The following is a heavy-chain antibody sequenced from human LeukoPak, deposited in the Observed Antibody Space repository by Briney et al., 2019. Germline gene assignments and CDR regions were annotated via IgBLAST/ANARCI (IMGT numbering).Heavy chain of an antibody. J-gene: IGHJ4*02. CDR1: GFTFSNYE. V-gene: IGHV3-23*01. CDR2: ISGSGGKT. Sequence: HAGGSLRLSCAASGFTFSNYEMNWVRQAPGKGLEWVSAISGSGGKTYYADSVKGRFTISRGNSKNTLYLQMNSLRAEDTAVYYCARQWLVNGWGQGTLVTVSS. D-gene: IGHD6-19*01. CDR3: ARQWLVNG.